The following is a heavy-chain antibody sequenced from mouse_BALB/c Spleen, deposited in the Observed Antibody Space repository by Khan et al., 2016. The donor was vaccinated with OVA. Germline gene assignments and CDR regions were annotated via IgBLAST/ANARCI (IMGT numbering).Heavy chain of an antibody. D-gene: IGHD2-4*01. CDR3: ARYDYDYDGAFAY. CDR2: ISYSGST. Sequence: EVKLLESGPSLVKPSQTLSLTCSVTGDSITSGYWDWIRKFPGNKLEYMGYISYSGSTYYNPSLKSRISITRDTSKNQYYLQLNCVTTEDTATYYCARYDYDYDGAFAYWGQGTLVTVSA. CDR1: GDSITSGY. V-gene: IGHV3-8*02. J-gene: IGHJ3*01.